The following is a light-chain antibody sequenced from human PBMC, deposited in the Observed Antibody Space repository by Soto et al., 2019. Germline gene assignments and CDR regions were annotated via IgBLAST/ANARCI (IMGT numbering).Light chain of an antibody. V-gene: IGLV2-23*03. Sequence: QSVLTQPASVSGSPGQSITISCTGTSSDVWSYNLVSWYQQHPGKAPKLMIYEGSKRPSGVSNRFSGSKSGNTASLTISGLQAEDEADYYCCSYACSSTFVVFGGGTKLTVL. CDR2: EGS. J-gene: IGLJ2*01. CDR3: CSYACSSTFVV. CDR1: SSDVWSYNL.